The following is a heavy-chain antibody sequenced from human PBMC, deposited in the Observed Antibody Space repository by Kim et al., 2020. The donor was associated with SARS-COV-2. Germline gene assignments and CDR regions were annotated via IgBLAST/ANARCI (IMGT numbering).Heavy chain of an antibody. J-gene: IGHJ4*02. Sequence: DSVKGRFTISRDNSKNTLYLQMNSLGAEDTAVYYCAKGDSSGPPTGYFDYWGQGTLVTVSS. CDR3: AKGDSSGPPTGYFDY. D-gene: IGHD3-22*01. V-gene: IGHV3-30*02.